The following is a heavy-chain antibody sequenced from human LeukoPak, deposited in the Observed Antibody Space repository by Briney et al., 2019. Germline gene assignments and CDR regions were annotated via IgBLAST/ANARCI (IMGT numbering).Heavy chain of an antibody. CDR1: GFTFSSYG. D-gene: IGHD3-10*01. Sequence: GGSLRLSCAASGFTFSSYGMHWVRQAPGKGLEWVAFIRYDGSNKYYADSVKGRFTISRDNSKNTLYLQMNSLRAEDTAVYYCAKDMDPFRGGGAYYFDYWGQGTLVTVSS. CDR2: IRYDGSNK. CDR3: AKDMDPFRGGGAYYFDY. V-gene: IGHV3-30*02. J-gene: IGHJ4*02.